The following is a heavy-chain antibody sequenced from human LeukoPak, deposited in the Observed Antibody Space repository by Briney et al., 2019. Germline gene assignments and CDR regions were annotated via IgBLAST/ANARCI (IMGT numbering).Heavy chain of an antibody. CDR3: AELGITMIGGV. D-gene: IGHD3-10*02. CDR2: ISSSGSTI. Sequence: AGGSLRLSCAASGFSVSDNGMSWVRQAPGKGLEWVSYISSSGSTIYYADSVKGRFTISRDNAKNSLYLQMNSLRAEDTAVYYCAELGITMIGGVRGKGTTVTNSS. V-gene: IGHV3-11*04. CDR1: GFSVSDNG. J-gene: IGHJ6*04.